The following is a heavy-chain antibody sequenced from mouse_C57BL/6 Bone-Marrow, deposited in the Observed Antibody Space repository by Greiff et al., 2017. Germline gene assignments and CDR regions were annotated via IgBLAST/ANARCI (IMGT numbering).Heavy chain of an antibody. CDR1: GYTFTSHW. J-gene: IGHJ2*01. Sequence: VQLQQSGAELVMPGASVKLSCKTSGYTFTSHWIHWAKQRPGQGLEWIGEIDPSDSYTNYNQTFKGRSTLTVDKSSSTAYMQLSSLTSEDSAVYYCARRRFPYYFDYWGQGTTLTVSS. CDR3: ARRRFPYYFDY. CDR2: IDPSDSYT. V-gene: IGHV1-69*01.